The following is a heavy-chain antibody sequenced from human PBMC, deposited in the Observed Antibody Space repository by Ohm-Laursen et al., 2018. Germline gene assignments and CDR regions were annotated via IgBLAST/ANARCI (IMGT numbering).Heavy chain of an antibody. CDR1: GGSISSYY. Sequence: PSDTLSLTCTVSGGSISSYYWSWIRQPAGKGLEWIGRIYTSGSTNYNPSLESRVTISADTSKNQFSLRLTSVTAADTAVYYCARQDSGDYYFDYWGQGALVTVSS. J-gene: IGHJ4*02. CDR2: IYTSGST. D-gene: IGHD4-17*01. CDR3: ARQDSGDYYFDY. V-gene: IGHV4-4*07.